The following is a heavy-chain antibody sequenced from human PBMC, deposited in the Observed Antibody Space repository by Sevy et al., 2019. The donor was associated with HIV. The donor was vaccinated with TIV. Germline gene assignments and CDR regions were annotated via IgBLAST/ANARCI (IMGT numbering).Heavy chain of an antibody. V-gene: IGHV1-8*01. Sequence: ASVKVSCKASGYTFSSYDINWVRQATGQGLEWMGWMNPNSGNTGYAQKFQGRVTMTRNTSISTAYMGLNSLRSEDTAVDYSAKILAFCSSTSCYPGYYYYGMDVWGQGTTVTVSS. D-gene: IGHD2-2*01. CDR2: MNPNSGNT. CDR1: GYTFSSYD. CDR3: AKILAFCSSTSCYPGYYYYGMDV. J-gene: IGHJ6*02.